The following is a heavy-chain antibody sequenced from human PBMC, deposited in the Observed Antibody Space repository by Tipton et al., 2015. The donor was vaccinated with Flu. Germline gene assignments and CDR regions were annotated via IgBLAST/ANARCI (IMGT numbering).Heavy chain of an antibody. D-gene: IGHD3-3*01. Sequence: QLVQSGAEVKKPGASVKVSCKASGYTFTGYYMHWVRQAPGQGLEWMGWINPNSGGTNYAQKFQGWVTMTRDTSISTAYMELSRLRSDDTAVYYCARGNYDFWSGYAAFDYWGQGTLVTVSS. CDR2: INPNSGGT. CDR3: ARGNYDFWSGYAAFDY. J-gene: IGHJ4*02. CDR1: GYTFTGYY. V-gene: IGHV1-2*04.